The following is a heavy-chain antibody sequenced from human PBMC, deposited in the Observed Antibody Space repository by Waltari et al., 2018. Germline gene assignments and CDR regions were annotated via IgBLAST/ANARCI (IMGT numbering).Heavy chain of an antibody. CDR1: GFTFKNYA. V-gene: IGHV3-30*01. CDR2: ISYDGINK. D-gene: IGHD3-10*01. Sequence: QVQLVESGGGVVQPGRSLRLSCAASGFTFKNYAIHWVRQAPGKGLDWVAVISYDGINKYYADPVKGRFTISRDNSKNTLYLQMNSLRVEDTAVYYCARDSYGSDYWGQGTLVTVSS. J-gene: IGHJ4*02. CDR3: ARDSYGSDY.